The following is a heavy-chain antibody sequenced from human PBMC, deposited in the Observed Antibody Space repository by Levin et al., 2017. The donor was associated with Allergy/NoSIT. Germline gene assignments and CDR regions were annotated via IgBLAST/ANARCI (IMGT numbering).Heavy chain of an antibody. D-gene: IGHD3-3*01. CDR3: AKTFRGVLIISYFDY. CDR2: ISGSGDST. CDR1: GFTFNSYA. J-gene: IGHJ4*02. V-gene: IGHV3-23*01. Sequence: PGGSLRLSCAASGFTFNSYAMSWVRQAPGKGLEWVSTISGSGDSTYYADSVKGRFTISRDNSKNTLYLQMNSLRAEDTALYYCAKTFRGVLIISYFDYWGLGTLVTVSS.